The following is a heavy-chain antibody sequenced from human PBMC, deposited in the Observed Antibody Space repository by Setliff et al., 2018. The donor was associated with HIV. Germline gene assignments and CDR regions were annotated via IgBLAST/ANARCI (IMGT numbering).Heavy chain of an antibody. D-gene: IGHD3-22*01. Sequence: KPSETLSLTCTVSGDSVNDRSYFWGWIRQPPGKGLEWIGYIYTSGSTNYNPSLKSRVTISVDTSKNQFSLKLSSVTAADTAVYYCARTSSGWFDPWGQGTLVTVSS. J-gene: IGHJ5*02. V-gene: IGHV4-4*08. CDR2: IYTSGST. CDR3: ARTSSGWFDP. CDR1: GDSVNDRSYF.